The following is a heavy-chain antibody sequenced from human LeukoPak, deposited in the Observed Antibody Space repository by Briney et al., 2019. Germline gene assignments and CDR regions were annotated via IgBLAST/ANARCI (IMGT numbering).Heavy chain of an antibody. V-gene: IGHV3-23*01. Sequence: GGSLRLSCAASGFTFSSYAMSWVRQAPGKGLEWVSAISGSGGSTYYADSVKGRFTISRDNSKNTLYLQMNSLRAEDTAVYYCAKDGRFLEWLPPYFDYWGRGTLVTVSS. CDR3: AKDGRFLEWLPPYFDY. J-gene: IGHJ4*02. CDR2: ISGSGGST. D-gene: IGHD3-3*01. CDR1: GFTFSSYA.